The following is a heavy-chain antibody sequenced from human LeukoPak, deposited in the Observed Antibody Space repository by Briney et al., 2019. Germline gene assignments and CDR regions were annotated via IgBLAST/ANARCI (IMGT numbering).Heavy chain of an antibody. CDR1: RGSISNYY. Sequence: PSETLSLTCTVSRGSISNYYWSWIRQPPGKGLEGMAYIYYSGSTNYNDSLKSRGTISVDTSKNKISLKLSSVTAADTAVYYCARTTSYYDSRGYTYCYAFDIWGQGTQVTVSS. CDR3: ARTTSYYDSRGYTYCYAFDI. V-gene: IGHV4-59*01. D-gene: IGHD3-22*01. J-gene: IGHJ3*02. CDR2: IYYSGST.